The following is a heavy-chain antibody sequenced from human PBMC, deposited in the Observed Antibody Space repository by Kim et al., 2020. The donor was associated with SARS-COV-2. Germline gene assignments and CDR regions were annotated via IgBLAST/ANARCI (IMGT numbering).Heavy chain of an antibody. Sequence: GGSLRLSCAASGFTFSSYGMHWVRQAPGKGLEWVAVISYDGSNKYYADSVKGRFTISRDNSKNTLYLQMNSLRAEDTAVYYCAKDHGDRSGGMDVWGQGTTVTVSS. J-gene: IGHJ6*02. V-gene: IGHV3-30*18. D-gene: IGHD4-17*01. CDR3: AKDHGDRSGGMDV. CDR2: ISYDGSNK. CDR1: GFTFSSYG.